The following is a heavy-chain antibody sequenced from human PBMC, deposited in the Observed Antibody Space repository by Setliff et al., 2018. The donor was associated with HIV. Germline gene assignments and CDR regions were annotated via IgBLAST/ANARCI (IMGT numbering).Heavy chain of an antibody. Sequence: PSETLSLTCTVSGGSVSSYYWSWIRQPPGKGLEWIGYIYNPGSTNFNPSLQSRVSMSVDVSTNQFSLRLTSVTAADTAVYYCARLRLAVMMSLDYFDLWGQGTLVTVSS. CDR3: ARLRLAVMMSLDYFDL. CDR2: IYNPGST. CDR1: GGSVSSYY. V-gene: IGHV4-4*09. D-gene: IGHD3-16*01. J-gene: IGHJ4*02.